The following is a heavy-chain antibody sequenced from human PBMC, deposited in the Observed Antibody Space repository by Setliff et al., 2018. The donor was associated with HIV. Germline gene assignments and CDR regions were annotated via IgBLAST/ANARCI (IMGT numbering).Heavy chain of an antibody. J-gene: IGHJ4*02. CDR1: GFTFSGYS. D-gene: IGHD3-22*01. CDR2: ISSNSGEI. Sequence: PGGSLRLSCAASGFTFSGYSMNWVRQAPGKGLEWVSSISSNSGEIFYAESLKGRFTISRDNAKNTLYLQMNSLRAEDTAVYYCTRDFSESNGFALDYWGQGTLVTVSS. V-gene: IGHV3-21*01. CDR3: TRDFSESNGFALDY.